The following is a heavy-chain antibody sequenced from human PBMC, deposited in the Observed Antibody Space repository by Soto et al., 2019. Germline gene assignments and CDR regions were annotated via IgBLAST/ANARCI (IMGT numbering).Heavy chain of an antibody. CDR3: TRRRFGVRGVTPMDV. V-gene: IGHV4-39*01. Sequence: PSETMSLTCTVSGGSIGGSNYFWGWIRQSPGTGLEWLGTIYSSGTTYYSPSLKSRITTSLDTSKNQFSLNLGSVTAADTAVYYCTRRRFGVRGVTPMDVWGPGTTVTVSS. D-gene: IGHD3-10*01. CDR2: IYSSGTT. CDR1: GGSIGGSNYF. J-gene: IGHJ6*02.